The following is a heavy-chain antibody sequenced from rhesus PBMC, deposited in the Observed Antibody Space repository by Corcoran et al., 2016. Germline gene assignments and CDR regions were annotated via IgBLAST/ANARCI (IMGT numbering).Heavy chain of an antibody. CDR1: GDTLTSYS. CDR3: ARVHY. J-gene: IGHJ4*01. V-gene: IGHV1-200*01. Sequence: QVQLVQSGAEVKKPGASVKLSCKAAGDTLTSYSITWVRQAPGQGREWMGWIYPTNGNTGYAQRFQGRVTMPRDTSTITAYMELCSLRSEDTAVYYCARVHYWGQGIQVTVSS. CDR2: IYPTNGNT.